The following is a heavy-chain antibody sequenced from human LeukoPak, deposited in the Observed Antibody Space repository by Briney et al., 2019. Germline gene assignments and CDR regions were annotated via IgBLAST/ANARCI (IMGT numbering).Heavy chain of an antibody. V-gene: IGHV1-69*13. D-gene: IGHD6-6*01. CDR2: IIPIFGTA. CDR3: ARVSIAARPIGALYYYYGMDV. CDR1: GGTFSSYA. Sequence: ASVTVSCKASGGTFSSYAISWVRQAPGQGLEWMGGIIPIFGTANYAQKFQGRVTITADESTSTAYMELSSLRSEDTAVYYCARVSIAARPIGALYYYYGMDVWGQGTTVTVSS. J-gene: IGHJ6*02.